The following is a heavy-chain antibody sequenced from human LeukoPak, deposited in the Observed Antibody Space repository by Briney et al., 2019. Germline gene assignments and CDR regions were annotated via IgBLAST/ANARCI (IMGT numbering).Heavy chain of an antibody. CDR3: ARSRQLSMGAYFYY. D-gene: IGHD2/OR15-2a*01. CDR1: GDAFSTHN. CDR2: IIPVFDNT. Sequence: SVKVSCKTSGDAFSTHNINWVRQAPGQGLEWMGRIIPVFDNTNYAQKFQGRVTITADKSTSTAYMYLSRLKSDDTATYYVARSRQLSMGAYFYYWGQGTLATVSA. J-gene: IGHJ4*02. V-gene: IGHV1-69*02.